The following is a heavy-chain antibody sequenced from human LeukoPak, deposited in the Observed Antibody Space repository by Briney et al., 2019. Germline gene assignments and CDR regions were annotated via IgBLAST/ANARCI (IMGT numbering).Heavy chain of an antibody. D-gene: IGHD3/OR15-3a*01. Sequence: GEPLKISGKGSGSSFTTYWIAWVRQMPGKGLEWMGIISPDDSNTRYSPSFQGQVTFLADKSIDTAYLQWTSLKASDTAMYYCARLDTFYYYGMNVWGQGTTVTVSS. J-gene: IGHJ6*02. CDR3: ARLDTFYYYGMNV. V-gene: IGHV5-51*01. CDR1: GSSFTTYW. CDR2: ISPDDSNT.